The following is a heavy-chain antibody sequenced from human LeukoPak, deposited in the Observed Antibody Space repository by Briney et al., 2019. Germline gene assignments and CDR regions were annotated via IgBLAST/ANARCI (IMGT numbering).Heavy chain of an antibody. V-gene: IGHV1-18*04. Sequence: ASVKVSCKASGFTFTAYHMHWVRQAPGQGLEWMGWISGYNGKTKYAQRLQGRVTMTTDTSTSTAYMELRSLRSDDTAVYYCARDIDPNYGDSYLDYWGQGTLVTVSS. CDR2: ISGYNGKT. CDR1: GFTFTAYH. D-gene: IGHD4-17*01. CDR3: ARDIDPNYGDSYLDY. J-gene: IGHJ4*02.